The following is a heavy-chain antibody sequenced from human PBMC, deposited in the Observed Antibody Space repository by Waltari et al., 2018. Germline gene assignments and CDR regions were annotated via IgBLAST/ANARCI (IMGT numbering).Heavy chain of an antibody. CDR1: GGTFSSYA. V-gene: IGHV1-69*10. J-gene: IGHJ6*03. CDR2: IIPILGIA. CDR3: ASAVTTDYYYMDV. D-gene: IGHD4-17*01. Sequence: QVQLVQSGAEVKKPGSSVKVSCKASGGTFSSYAISWVRRAPGQGLEWVGGIIPILGIANCAEKFQGRVTITADKSTSTAYMELSSLRSEDTAVYYCASAVTTDYYYMDVWGKGTTVTVSS.